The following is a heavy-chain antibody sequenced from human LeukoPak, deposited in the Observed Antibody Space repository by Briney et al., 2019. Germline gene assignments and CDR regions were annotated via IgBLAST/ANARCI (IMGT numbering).Heavy chain of an antibody. J-gene: IGHJ4*02. CDR3: ARGFPNYYDSSDY. V-gene: IGHV1-8*01. Sequence: ASVKVSCKASGYAFTSYDINWVRQATGQGLEWMGWMNPNSGNTGYAQKFQGRVTMTRNTSISTAYMELSSLRSEDTAVYYCARGFPNYYDSSDYWGQGTLVTVSS. CDR1: GYAFTSYD. CDR2: MNPNSGNT. D-gene: IGHD3-22*01.